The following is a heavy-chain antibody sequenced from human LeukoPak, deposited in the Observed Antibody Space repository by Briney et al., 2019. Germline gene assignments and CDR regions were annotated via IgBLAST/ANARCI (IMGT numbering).Heavy chain of an antibody. J-gene: IGHJ4*02. CDR1: GFTFSSYG. Sequence: PGGSLRLFCAASGFTFSSYGMSWVRQAPGKGLEWGSAISGSGGSTYYADSVKGRFTISRDNSKNTLYLQMNSLRAEDTAVYYCAKDRYYYDSSGYLRSTYYFDYWGQGTLVTVSS. CDR2: ISGSGGST. D-gene: IGHD3-22*01. V-gene: IGHV3-23*01. CDR3: AKDRYYYDSSGYLRSTYYFDY.